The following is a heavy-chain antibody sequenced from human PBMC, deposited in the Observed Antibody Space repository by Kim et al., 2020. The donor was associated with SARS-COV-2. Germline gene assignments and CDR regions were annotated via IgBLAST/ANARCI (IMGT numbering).Heavy chain of an antibody. CDR1: GFTFSTYG. J-gene: IGHJ4*02. V-gene: IGHV3-33*01. D-gene: IGHD2-2*02. CDR3: ARGYCGTATCYTGGTYFDY. CDR2: MWYDGSNK. Sequence: GGSLGLSCAASGFTFSTYGMHWVRQAPGKGLEWVATMWYDGSNKYYPDSVKGRFTVSRDNSKNTLYLQVNNLRAEDTAVYYCARGYCGTATCYTGGTYFDYWGRGTLVTVSS.